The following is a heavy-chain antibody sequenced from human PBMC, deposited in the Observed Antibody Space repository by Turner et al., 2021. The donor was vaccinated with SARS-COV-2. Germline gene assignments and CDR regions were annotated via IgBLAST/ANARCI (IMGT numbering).Heavy chain of an antibody. CDR2: ISTYTANT. J-gene: IGHJ3*02. Sequence: HVQLVQSGADVKKPGASVKVSCTASGYDFTNYGISWVRQAPGQGLEWMGWISTYTANTHYAQRLQGRVTMTTDTSTSSVYLQMRSLRSDDTAVYYCATSLTFGDTRTFDIWGQGTMVTVSS. D-gene: IGHD3-16*01. CDR1: GYDFTNYG. V-gene: IGHV1-18*01. CDR3: ATSLTFGDTRTFDI.